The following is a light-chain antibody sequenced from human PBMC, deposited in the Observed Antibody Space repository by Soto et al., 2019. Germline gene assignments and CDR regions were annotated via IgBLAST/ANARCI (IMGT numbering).Light chain of an antibody. CDR1: ISDVGGNKF. V-gene: IGLV2-14*03. J-gene: IGLJ1*01. Sequence: QSALTNPASVHGSRGQSITITCTGTISDVGGNKFVSWYQQYPGKAPKLMLCDVSNRPSGVSNRFSGSKSGNTASLTISGLQAEDEADYYCSSFAGSNYVFGTGTKVTVL. CDR3: SSFAGSNYV. CDR2: DVS.